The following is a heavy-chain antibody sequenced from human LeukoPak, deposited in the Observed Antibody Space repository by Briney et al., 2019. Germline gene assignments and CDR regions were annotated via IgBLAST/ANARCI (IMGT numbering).Heavy chain of an antibody. CDR2: INPNSGGT. Sequence: ASVKVSCKASGYTFTGYYMHWVRQAPGQGLEWMGWINPNSGGTNYAQKFQGRVTMTRDTSISTAYMELSRLRSDDTAVYYCARDRSDVVVVAALISYYMDVWGKGTTVTVSS. CDR1: GYTFTGYY. CDR3: ARDRSDVVVVAALISYYMDV. J-gene: IGHJ6*03. D-gene: IGHD2-15*01. V-gene: IGHV1-2*02.